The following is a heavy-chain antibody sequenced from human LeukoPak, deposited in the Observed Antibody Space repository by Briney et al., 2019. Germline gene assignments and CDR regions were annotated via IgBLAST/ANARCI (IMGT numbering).Heavy chain of an antibody. D-gene: IGHD4-17*01. CDR1: GGSISSGDYS. Sequence: PSQTLSLTCTVSGGSISSGDYSWSWIRQPPGKGLEWIGYIYYSGSTYYNPSLKSRVTISVDTSKNQFSLKLSSVTAADTAVYYCARGNAYGDSYFDYWGQGTLVTVSS. V-gene: IGHV4-30-4*01. CDR2: IYYSGST. J-gene: IGHJ4*02. CDR3: ARGNAYGDSYFDY.